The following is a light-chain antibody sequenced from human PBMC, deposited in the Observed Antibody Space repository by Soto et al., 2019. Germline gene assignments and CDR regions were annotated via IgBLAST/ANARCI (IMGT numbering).Light chain of an antibody. Sequence: SALTQPPSASGSPGQSVTLSCTGTSSDVGGYNYVSWYQQHPGKAPKLIIYEVTKRPSGVPDRFSGSKSGSTASLTVSGLQADDEADYYCGSYAGSSYVFGTGTKVTVL. CDR3: GSYAGSSYV. V-gene: IGLV2-8*01. CDR2: EVT. J-gene: IGLJ1*01. CDR1: SSDVGGYNY.